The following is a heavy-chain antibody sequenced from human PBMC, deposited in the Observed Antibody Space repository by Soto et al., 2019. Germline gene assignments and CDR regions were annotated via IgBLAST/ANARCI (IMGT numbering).Heavy chain of an antibody. CDR3: ARVYCSSTSCYVHYNGMDV. CDR2: INAGNGNT. Sequence: ASVKVSCKXSGYSFTSYAMHWVRQAPGQRLEWMGWINAGNGNTKYPQKFQGRVTITRDTSASTAYMELSSLRSEDTAVYYCARVYCSSTSCYVHYNGMDVWGQGTTVTVSS. J-gene: IGHJ6*02. V-gene: IGHV1-3*01. CDR1: GYSFTSYA. D-gene: IGHD2-2*01.